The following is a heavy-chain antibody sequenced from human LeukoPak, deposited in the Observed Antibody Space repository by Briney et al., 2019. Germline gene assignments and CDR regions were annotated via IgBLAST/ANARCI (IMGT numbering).Heavy chain of an antibody. CDR2: IYYSGST. D-gene: IGHD6-13*01. CDR3: ARVYGYSSSWYYYYYYGMDV. V-gene: IGHV4-39*07. J-gene: IGHJ6*02. Sequence: PSETLSLTCTVSGGSISSSSYYWGWIRQPPGKGLEWIGSIYYSGSTYYNPSLKSRVTISVDTSKNQFSLKLSSVTAADTAVYYCARVYGYSSSWYYYYYYGMDVWGQGTTVTVSS. CDR1: GGSISSSSYY.